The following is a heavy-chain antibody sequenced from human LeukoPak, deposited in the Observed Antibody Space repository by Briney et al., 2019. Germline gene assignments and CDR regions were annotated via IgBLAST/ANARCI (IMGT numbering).Heavy chain of an antibody. J-gene: IGHJ4*02. CDR2: ISAYNGNT. D-gene: IGHD3-3*01. CDR3: ARVKGIFGVVNDFDY. CDR1: GYTFTSYG. V-gene: IGHV1-18*01. Sequence: ASVKVSCKASGYTFTSYGISWVRQAPGQGLEWMGWISAYNGNTNYAQKLQGRVTMITDTSTSTAYMELRSLRSDDTAVYYCARVKGIFGVVNDFDYWGQGTLVTVSS.